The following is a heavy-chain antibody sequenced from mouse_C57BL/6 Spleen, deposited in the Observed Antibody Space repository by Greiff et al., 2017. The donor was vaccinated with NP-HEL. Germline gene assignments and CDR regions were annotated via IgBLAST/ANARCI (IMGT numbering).Heavy chain of an antibody. J-gene: IGHJ1*03. CDR2: ISSGGSYT. D-gene: IGHD2-1*01. CDR3: ARQQDGNYFWYFDV. Sequence: EVMLVESGGDLVKPGGSLKLSCAASGFTFSSYGMSWVRQTPDKRLEWVATISSGGSYTYYLDSVKGRFTISRDNAKNTLYLQMSSLKSEDTAMYYCARQQDGNYFWYFDVWGTGTTVTVSS. V-gene: IGHV5-6*01. CDR1: GFTFSSYG.